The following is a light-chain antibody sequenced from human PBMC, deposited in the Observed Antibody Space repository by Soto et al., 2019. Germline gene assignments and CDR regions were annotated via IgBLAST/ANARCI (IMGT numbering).Light chain of an antibody. CDR3: QQCGRSPPS. Sequence: EIVLTQSPGTLSLSPGERATLSCRASQSVSSSYLAWYQQKPGQAPRHLIYGASSRATGIPDRFSGSGSGTDFTLTISRLEPEDFAVYYCQQCGRSPPSFGGGTKVEIK. V-gene: IGKV3-20*01. CDR1: QSVSSSY. CDR2: GAS. J-gene: IGKJ4*01.